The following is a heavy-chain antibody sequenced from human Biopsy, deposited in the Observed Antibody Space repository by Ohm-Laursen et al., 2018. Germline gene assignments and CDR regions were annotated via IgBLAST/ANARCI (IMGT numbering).Heavy chain of an antibody. V-gene: IGHV4-31*02. CDR1: GGSISSGTHY. D-gene: IGHD6-13*01. CDR3: ARSPASTWTGYFES. J-gene: IGHJ4*02. CDR2: MYYSGSI. Sequence: TLSLTWPVSGGSISSGTHYWSWIRQHPGKGLEWIGYMYYSGSINYNPSLKSRVTISVDAPKNQFSLKLTSVTAADTALYYCARSPASTWTGYFESWGQGSLVTVSS.